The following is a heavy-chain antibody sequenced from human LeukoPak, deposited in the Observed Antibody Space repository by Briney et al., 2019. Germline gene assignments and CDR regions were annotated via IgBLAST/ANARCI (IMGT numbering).Heavy chain of an antibody. V-gene: IGHV1-69*04. CDR1: GGTFSSYA. CDR3: ASLDCGGDCYRPEYFQH. D-gene: IGHD2-21*02. J-gene: IGHJ1*01. CDR2: IIPILGIA. Sequence: GSSVKVSCKASGGTFSSYAISWVRQAPGQGLEWMGRIIPILGIANYAQKFQCRVTITADKSTSTAYMELSSLRSEGTAVYYWASLDCGGDCYRPEYFQHWGQGTLVTVSS.